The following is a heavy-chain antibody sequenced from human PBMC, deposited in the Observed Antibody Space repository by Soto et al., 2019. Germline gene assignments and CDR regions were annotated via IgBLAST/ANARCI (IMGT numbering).Heavy chain of an antibody. V-gene: IGHV3-30*18. D-gene: IGHD1-1*01. J-gene: IGHJ5*01. CDR3: SKGEISTIRTSFDS. CDR2: ISYDGSNK. CDR1: GFTFSSSG. Sequence: XGSLRLSCEASGFTFSSSGMHWVRQARGKGLEWVAVISYDGSNKYYADSVRGRFTISRDASKDTLFLQMRNLRAEDTALYYCSKGEISTIRTSFDSWGQGTLVTVSS.